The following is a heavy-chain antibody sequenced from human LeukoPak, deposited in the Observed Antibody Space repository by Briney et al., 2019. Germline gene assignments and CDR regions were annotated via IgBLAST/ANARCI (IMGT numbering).Heavy chain of an antibody. CDR3: AKRGNTISFFDP. J-gene: IGHJ5*02. V-gene: IGHV3-11*01. D-gene: IGHD5-24*01. CDR1: GFTFSDYY. CDR2: ISSSGSTI. Sequence: KAGGSLRLSCAASGFTFSDYYMSWIRQAPGKGLEWVSYISSSGSTIYYADSVKGRFTISRDNSKNTLYLEMNSLRADDTAVYYCAKRGNTISFFDPWGQGTLVTVSS.